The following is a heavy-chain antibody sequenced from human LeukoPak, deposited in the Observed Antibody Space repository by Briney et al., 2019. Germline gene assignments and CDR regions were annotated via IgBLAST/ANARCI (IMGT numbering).Heavy chain of an antibody. CDR3: AKGIVPIYYYGMDV. CDR1: GFTFSSYA. Sequence: PGGSLRLSCAASGFTFSSYATHWVRQAPGKGLEWAAVISYDGSNKYYADSVKGRFTISRDNSRNTLYLQMHSLRAEDTAVYYCAKGIVPIYYYGMDVWGQGTTVTVSS. J-gene: IGHJ6*02. D-gene: IGHD2/OR15-2a*01. V-gene: IGHV3-30*18. CDR2: ISYDGSNK.